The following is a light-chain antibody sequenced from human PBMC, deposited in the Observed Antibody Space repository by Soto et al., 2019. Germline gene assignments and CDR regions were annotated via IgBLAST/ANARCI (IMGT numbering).Light chain of an antibody. J-gene: IGLJ1*01. CDR1: SSDVAGYIY. CDR3: SSYSSSNPLYV. CDR2: EVS. V-gene: IGLV2-14*01. Sequence: QSVLTQPASVSGSPGQSITISCTGTSSDVAGYIYVSWYQQHPGKAPKLMIFEVSNRPSGVSNRFSGSKSGNTAFLTISELQAEDEADYYCSSYSSSNPLYVFGTGTKLTVL.